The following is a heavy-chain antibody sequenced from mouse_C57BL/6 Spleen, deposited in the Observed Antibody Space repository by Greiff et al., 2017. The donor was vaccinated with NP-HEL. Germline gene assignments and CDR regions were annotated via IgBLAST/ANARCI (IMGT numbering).Heavy chain of an antibody. J-gene: IGHJ2*01. V-gene: IGHV1-69*01. CDR3: ARKTFDD. CDR2: IDPSDSYT. CDR1: GYTFTSYW. Sequence: VQLQQSGAELVMPGASVKLSCKASGYTFTSYWMHWVKQRPGQGLEWIGEIDPSDSYTNYNQKFKGKSTLTVDKSASTAYMQLSSLTSEDSAVYYCARKTFDDWGQGTTLTVSS.